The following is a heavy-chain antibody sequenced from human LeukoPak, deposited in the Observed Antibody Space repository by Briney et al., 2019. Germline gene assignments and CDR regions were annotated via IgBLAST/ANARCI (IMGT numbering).Heavy chain of an antibody. V-gene: IGHV1-18*01. CDR1: GYTFTSYG. CDR2: ISAYNGNT. CDR3: ARVVLVPAAPFGWFDP. Sequence: ASVKVSCKASGYTFTSYGISWVRQAPGQGLERMGWISAYNGNTNYAQKLQGRVTMTTDTSTSTAYMELRSLRSDDTAVYYCARVVLVPAAPFGWFDPWGQGTLVTVSS. J-gene: IGHJ5*02. D-gene: IGHD2-2*01.